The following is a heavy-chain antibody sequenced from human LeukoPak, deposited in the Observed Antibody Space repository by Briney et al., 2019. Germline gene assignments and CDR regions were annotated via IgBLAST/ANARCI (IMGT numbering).Heavy chain of an antibody. D-gene: IGHD6-19*01. J-gene: IGHJ4*02. CDR1: GGSISSGDYY. V-gene: IGHV4-30-4*08. CDR3: VTRSSGGGWPFDY. Sequence: SSETLSLTCTVSGGSISSGDYYWSWIRQPPGKGLEWIGYIYYSGSTYYNPSLKSRVTISVDTSKNQFSLKLSSVTAADTAVYYCVTRSSGGGWPFDYWGQGTLVTVSS. CDR2: IYYSGST.